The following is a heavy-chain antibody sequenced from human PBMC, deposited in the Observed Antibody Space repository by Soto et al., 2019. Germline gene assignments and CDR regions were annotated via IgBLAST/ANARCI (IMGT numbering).Heavy chain of an antibody. CDR2: ISASNGDT. V-gene: IGHV1-18*01. CDR1: GYTFTSHG. CDR3: ARMLLGSSFDFYHYIDV. D-gene: IGHD3-16*01. Sequence: QVQLVQSGPEVKKPGASVKVSCKASGYTFTSHGVSWVRQAPGQGLEWMGWISASNGDTNYAQKLQGRVTVTTDTSTSTADMELRSLRPEDTAVYYCARMLLGSSFDFYHYIDVWGKGTTVTVSS. J-gene: IGHJ6*03.